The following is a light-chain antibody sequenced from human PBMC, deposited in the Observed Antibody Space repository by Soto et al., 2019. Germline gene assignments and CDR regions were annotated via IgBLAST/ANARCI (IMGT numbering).Light chain of an antibody. J-gene: IGLJ1*01. CDR3: SSYTSSSTQA. Sequence: QSALTQPASVSGSPGQSITISCTGTSSDVGGYNYVSWHQQHPGKAPKLMIYEVSNRPSGVSNRFSGSKSGNTASLTISGLQAEDEADYYCSSYTSSSTQAFGTGTKGTVL. V-gene: IGLV2-14*01. CDR2: EVS. CDR1: SSDVGGYNY.